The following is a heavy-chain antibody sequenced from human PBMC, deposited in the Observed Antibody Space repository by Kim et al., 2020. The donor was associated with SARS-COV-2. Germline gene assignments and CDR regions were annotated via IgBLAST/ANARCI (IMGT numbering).Heavy chain of an antibody. V-gene: IGHV3-33*01. D-gene: IGHD2-8*01. Sequence: GGSLRLSCAASGFTFTRHGMHWVRQAPGKGLQWVAVIGSTGVNKFYEDSVKGRFTISRDDFKNTLYPQMNNLRPEDTALYFCVRDDTLPDNGFDIWGQGTMVTVSS. CDR1: GFTFTRHG. J-gene: IGHJ3*02. CDR3: VRDDTLPDNGFDI. CDR2: IGSTGVNK.